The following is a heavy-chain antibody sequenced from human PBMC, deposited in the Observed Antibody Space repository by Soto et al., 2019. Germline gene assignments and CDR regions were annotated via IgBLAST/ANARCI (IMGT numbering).Heavy chain of an antibody. CDR1: GGSISIYY. CDR2: IYYSGST. D-gene: IGHD1-26*01. J-gene: IGHJ6*02. Sequence: SDTLALTCTVSGGSISIYYWSWIRQPPGKGLEWIGYIYYSGSTNYNPSLKSRVTISVDTSKNQFSLKLSSVTAADTAVYYCASSDYYYGMDVWGQGTTVTVSS. CDR3: ASSDYYYGMDV. V-gene: IGHV4-59*07.